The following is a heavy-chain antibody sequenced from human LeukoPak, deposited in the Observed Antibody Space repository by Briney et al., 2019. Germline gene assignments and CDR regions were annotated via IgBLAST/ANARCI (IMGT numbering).Heavy chain of an antibody. CDR1: GFTFSSYA. CDR2: ISGSGGST. V-gene: IGHV3-23*01. J-gene: IGHJ4*02. Sequence: GGSLRLSCAASGFTFSSYAMSWVRQAPGKGLEWVSAISGSGGSTYYADSVKGRFTISRDNSKNTLYLQMNSLRAEVTAVYYCAKAWRYGDYGPFDYWGQGTLVTVSS. D-gene: IGHD4-17*01. CDR3: AKAWRYGDYGPFDY.